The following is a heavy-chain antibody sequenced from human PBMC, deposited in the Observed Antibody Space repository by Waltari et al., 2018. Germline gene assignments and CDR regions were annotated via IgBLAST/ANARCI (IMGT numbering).Heavy chain of an antibody. CDR2: IWYDGSNK. Sequence: QVQLVESGGGVVQPGRSLRLSCAASGFTFSSYGMHWVRQAPGKGLGWVSVIWYDGSNKYYADSLKGRFTISRDNSKNTLYLQMNSLRAEDTAVYYCASSPVGATIYGALDYWGQGTLVTVSS. V-gene: IGHV3-33*01. D-gene: IGHD1-26*01. CDR1: GFTFSSYG. CDR3: ASSPVGATIYGALDY. J-gene: IGHJ4*02.